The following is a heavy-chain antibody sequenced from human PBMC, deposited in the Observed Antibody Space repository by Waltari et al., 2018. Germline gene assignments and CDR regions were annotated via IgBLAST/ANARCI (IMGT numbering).Heavy chain of an antibody. CDR3: ARDFWSQTSGRELSLMDV. V-gene: IGHV1-18*01. CDR2: ISPYNDDT. J-gene: IGHJ6*03. D-gene: IGHD3-3*01. Sequence: VPLVQSGAEVKKPGASVKVACRASGYNFTTYGLTWVRQAPGQGLEWMGWISPYNDDTKYSKNFQGRISMTTDLTTRTAYMELRRLRADDTAVYYCARDFWSQTSGRELSLMDVWGKGTTVTVSS. CDR1: GYNFTTYG.